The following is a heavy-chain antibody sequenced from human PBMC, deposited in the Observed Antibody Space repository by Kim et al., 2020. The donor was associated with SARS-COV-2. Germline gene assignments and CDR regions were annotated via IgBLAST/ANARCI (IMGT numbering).Heavy chain of an antibody. CDR1: GVPVSASSNY. CDR2: MYYSGRT. CDR3: SRYRARCAGFDP. Sequence: SETLTLTCSVSGVPVSASSNYWGWIRQPRGNGLEWFGYMYYSGRTNFNPSLESRVTISIDTAQNQISLRLISVTTADPGMFYCSRYRARCAGFDPRG. V-gene: IGHV4-61*01. D-gene: IGHD3-10*01. J-gene: IGHJ4*01.